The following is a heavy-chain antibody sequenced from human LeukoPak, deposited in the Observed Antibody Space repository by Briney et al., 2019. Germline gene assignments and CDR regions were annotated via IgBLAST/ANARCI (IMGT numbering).Heavy chain of an antibody. Sequence: GGSLRLSCAASGFTFSTYWMPWVRPAPGKGLVWVSRIKSDGSTNYADSVKGRFTISRDNAKNTVSLQMNSLRPEDTGVYYCARAPSEIGGYYPEYFRHWGQGTLVTVSS. D-gene: IGHD3-22*01. V-gene: IGHV3-74*01. CDR3: ARAPSEIGGYYPEYFRH. J-gene: IGHJ1*01. CDR2: IKSDGST. CDR1: GFTFSTYW.